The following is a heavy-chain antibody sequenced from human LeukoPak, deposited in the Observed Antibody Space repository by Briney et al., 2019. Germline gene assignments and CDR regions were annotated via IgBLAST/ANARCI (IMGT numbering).Heavy chain of an antibody. D-gene: IGHD3-22*01. CDR2: IYAGGST. Sequence: GGSLRLSCAASGLTVSDNYMTWVRQAPGKGLEWVSVIYAGGSTFYADSVKGRFTISRDNYKNAVYLQMNSLRAEDTAVYYCARDRSYDSSGYPFDFWGQGTLVTVSS. J-gene: IGHJ4*02. CDR3: ARDRSYDSSGYPFDF. CDR1: GLTVSDNY. V-gene: IGHV3-66*02.